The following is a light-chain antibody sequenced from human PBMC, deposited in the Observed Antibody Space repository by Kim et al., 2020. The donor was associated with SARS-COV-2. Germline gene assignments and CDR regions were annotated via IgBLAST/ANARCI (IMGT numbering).Light chain of an antibody. CDR3: LQHNNYPYT. Sequence: ESGGYRVTITCPASQGIRNDLGWFQQIPGKAPKRLIYAASNLQSGVPSRFSGSGSGTEFTLTISSLQPEDFGTYYCLQHNNYPYTFGQGTKLEI. V-gene: IGKV1-17*01. CDR2: AAS. CDR1: QGIRND. J-gene: IGKJ2*01.